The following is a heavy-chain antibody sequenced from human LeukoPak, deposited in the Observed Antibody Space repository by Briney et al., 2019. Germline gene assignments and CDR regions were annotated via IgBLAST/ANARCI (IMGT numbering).Heavy chain of an antibody. CDR3: ARVAWGRYCSSTSCYMRGWFDP. J-gene: IGHJ5*02. CDR1: GYTFTSYG. V-gene: IGHV1-69*13. D-gene: IGHD2-2*02. CDR2: IIPIFGKA. Sequence: SVKVSCKASGYTFTSYGISWVRQAPGQGLEWMGGIIPIFGKANYAQKFQGRVTITADESTSTAYMELSSLRSEDTAVYYCARVAWGRYCSSTSCYMRGWFDPWGQGTVVTVFS.